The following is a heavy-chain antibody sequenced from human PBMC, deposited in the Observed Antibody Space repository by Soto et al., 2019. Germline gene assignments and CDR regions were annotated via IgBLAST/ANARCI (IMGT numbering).Heavy chain of an antibody. CDR2: IIPIFGTA. CDR1: GGTFSSYA. V-gene: IGHV1-69*13. J-gene: IGHJ6*02. D-gene: IGHD2-21*01. Sequence: GASVKVSCKASGGTFSSYAISWVRQAPGQGLEWMGGIIPIFGTANYAQKFQGRVTITADESTSTAYMELSSLRSEDTAVYYCARYCGGVLPPAYYYYYGMDVWGQGTTVTVSS. CDR3: ARYCGGVLPPAYYYYYGMDV.